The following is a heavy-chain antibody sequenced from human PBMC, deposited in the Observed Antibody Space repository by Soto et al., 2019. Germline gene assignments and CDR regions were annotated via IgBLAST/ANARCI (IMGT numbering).Heavy chain of an antibody. D-gene: IGHD5-18*01. CDR3: ARVVQEDTARVFIG. Sequence: ASVKVSCKAAGYTFTSYDINWVRQATGQGLEWMGWMNPNSGNTGYAQKFQGRVTMTRNTSISTAYMELSSLRSEDTAVYYCARVVQEDTARVFIGWGQGTLVTVSS. J-gene: IGHJ4*02. CDR1: GYTFTSYD. CDR2: MNPNSGNT. V-gene: IGHV1-8*01.